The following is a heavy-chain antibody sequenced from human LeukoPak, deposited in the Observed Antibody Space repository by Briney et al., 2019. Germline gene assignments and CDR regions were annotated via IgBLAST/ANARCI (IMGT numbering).Heavy chain of an antibody. V-gene: IGHV3-33*01. Sequence: GGSLRLSCAASGFTFSSYGMHWVRQAPGKGLEWVAVIWYDGSNKYYADSVKGRFTISRDNPKNTLYLQMNSLRAEDTAVYYCARDGPPWYSSGWEPFDYWGQGTLVTVSS. CDR2: IWYDGSNK. J-gene: IGHJ4*02. D-gene: IGHD6-19*01. CDR3: ARDGPPWYSSGWEPFDY. CDR1: GFTFSSYG.